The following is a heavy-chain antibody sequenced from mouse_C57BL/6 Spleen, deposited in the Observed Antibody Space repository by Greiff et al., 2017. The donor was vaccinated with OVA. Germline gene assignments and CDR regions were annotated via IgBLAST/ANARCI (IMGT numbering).Heavy chain of an antibody. CDR3: ARDRSYYYGSSGYFDV. J-gene: IGHJ1*03. CDR2: INYDGSST. CDR1: GFTFSDYY. Sequence: EVKLVESEGGLVQPGSSMKLSCTASGFTFSDYYMAWVRQVPETGLEWVANINYDGSSTYYLDSLKSRFILSRANAKNILYLQMSRLKSEDTATYYCARDRSYYYGSSGYFDVWGTGTTVTVSS. D-gene: IGHD1-1*01. V-gene: IGHV5-16*01.